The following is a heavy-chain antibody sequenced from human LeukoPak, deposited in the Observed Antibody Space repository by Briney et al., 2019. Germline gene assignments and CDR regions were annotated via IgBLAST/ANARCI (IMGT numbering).Heavy chain of an antibody. D-gene: IGHD1-20*01. V-gene: IGHV1-46*01. CDR2: INPNGGST. Sequence: ASVKVSCKASGYKFTSYYMHWVRQSPGQGLEWMGVINPNGGSTTYAQRFQGRVTMTRDTSTTTAYMEVSSLRSEDTAVYFCARDPEANWRYFDYWGQGTLVTVSS. CDR3: ARDPEANWRYFDY. CDR1: GYKFTSYY. J-gene: IGHJ4*02.